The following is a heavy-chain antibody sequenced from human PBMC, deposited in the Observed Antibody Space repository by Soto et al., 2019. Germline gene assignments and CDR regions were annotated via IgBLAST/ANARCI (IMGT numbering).Heavy chain of an antibody. V-gene: IGHV3-30*18. D-gene: IGHD3-10*01. CDR1: GFIFSKYG. J-gene: IGHJ6*02. CDR3: AKDLGSGKPYYYYAMDV. CDR2: ISYDGSNK. Sequence: QVQLVESGGGVVQPGTSLRLSCAASGFIFSKYGMHWVRQAPGKGLELVAVISYDGSNKYYAESVKGRFIISRDKSENTLYLQMNSLRAEDTALYYCAKDLGSGKPYYYYAMDVWGQGTTVTVSS.